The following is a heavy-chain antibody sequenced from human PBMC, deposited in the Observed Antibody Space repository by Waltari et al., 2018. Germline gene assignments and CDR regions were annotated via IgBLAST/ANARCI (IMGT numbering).Heavy chain of an antibody. CDR2: IYYSGST. Sequence: QLQLQESGPGLVKPSETLSLTCTVSGGSISSSSYYWGWIRQPPGKGLEWIGSIYYSGSTYYNPSLKSRVTISVDTSKNQFSLKLSSVTAADTAVYYCAKRITMIVVALDAFDIWGQGTMVTVSS. V-gene: IGHV4-39*07. CDR1: GGSISSSSYY. D-gene: IGHD3-22*01. J-gene: IGHJ3*02. CDR3: AKRITMIVVALDAFDI.